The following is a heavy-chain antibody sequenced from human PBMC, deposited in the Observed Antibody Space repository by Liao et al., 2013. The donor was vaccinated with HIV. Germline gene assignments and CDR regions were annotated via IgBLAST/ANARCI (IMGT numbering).Heavy chain of an antibody. V-gene: IGHV4-34*02. Sequence: QVQLQQWGTGLLKPSETLSLTCAVHGGPFTTHYWTWIRQAPGKGPEWIGQINHRGKSNYNPSLGSRVSMSVDTSQNQFSLSLTSMTAADTAVYFCAAPSDFAPNWYFALWGRGTLVTV. CDR1: GGPFTTHY. CDR2: INHRGKS. J-gene: IGHJ2*01. CDR3: AAPSDFAPNWYFAL.